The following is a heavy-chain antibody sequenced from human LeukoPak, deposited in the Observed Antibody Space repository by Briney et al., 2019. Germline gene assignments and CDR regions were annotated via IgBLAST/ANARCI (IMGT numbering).Heavy chain of an antibody. CDR2: ISGSGGST. CDR1: GFTFSSYA. D-gene: IGHD3-22*01. J-gene: IGHJ4*02. V-gene: IGHV3-23*01. Sequence: GGSLRLSCAASGFTFSSYAMSGVRQAPGKGLEWVSAISGSGGSTYYADSVKGRFTISRDNSKNTLYLQMNSLRDEDTAVYYCAKSNYYYDSTPYDYWGQGTLATVSS. CDR3: AKSNYYYDSTPYDY.